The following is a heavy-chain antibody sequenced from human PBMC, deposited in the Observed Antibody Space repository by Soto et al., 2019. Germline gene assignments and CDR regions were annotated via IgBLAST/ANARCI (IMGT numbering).Heavy chain of an antibody. CDR1: RFTFSAYE. V-gene: IGHV3-48*03. D-gene: IGHD5-12*01. J-gene: IGHJ4*02. CDR3: VRYCGTNLCNGVATRTFDY. CDR2: ISTSGSTV. Sequence: EVQLVESGGDLVQPGGSLRLSCAASRFTFSAYEMHWFRQAPGKGLEWVSYISTSGSTVYYADSVKGRFTVSRDNTRNSLYLQMDSLRDEDTALYYCVRYCGTNLCNGVATRTFDYWGQGTLVTGSS.